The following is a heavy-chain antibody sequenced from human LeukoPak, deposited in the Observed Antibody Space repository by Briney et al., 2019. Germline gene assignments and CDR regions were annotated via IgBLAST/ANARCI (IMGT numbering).Heavy chain of an antibody. CDR2: IKQDGSEK. D-gene: IGHD5-12*01. V-gene: IGHV3-7*01. CDR1: GFTFSSYW. J-gene: IGHJ4*02. CDR3: ARAGRIVATINGYFDY. Sequence: PGGSLRLSCAASGFTFSSYWMSWVRQAPGKGLEWVANIKQDGSEKYYVDSVKGRFTISRDNAKNSLYLQMNSLRAEDTAVYYCARAGRIVATINGYFDYWGQGTLVTVSS.